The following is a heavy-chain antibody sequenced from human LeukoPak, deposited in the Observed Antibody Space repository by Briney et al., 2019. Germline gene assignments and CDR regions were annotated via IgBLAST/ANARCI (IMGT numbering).Heavy chain of an antibody. CDR2: IYYSGST. J-gene: IGHJ5*02. CDR3: ARHEIRRGYCSGGSCYDLP. CDR1: GGSLSSSSYY. Sequence: SETLSLTCTVSGGSLSSSSYYWGWIRQPPGKGLEGIGCIYYSGSTYYNPSLKSRVTISVDTSKNPFSLKLSSVTAADTAVYYCARHEIRRGYCSGGSCYDLPWGQGTLVTVSS. V-gene: IGHV4-39*01. D-gene: IGHD2-15*01.